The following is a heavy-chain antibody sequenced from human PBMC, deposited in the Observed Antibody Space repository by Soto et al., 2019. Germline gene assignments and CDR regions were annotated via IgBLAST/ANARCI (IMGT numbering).Heavy chain of an antibody. CDR1: GGSISSYY. D-gene: IGHD3-10*01. CDR3: ARGIYGSGSSLFDP. J-gene: IGHJ5*02. Sequence: SETLSLTCTVSGGSISSYYWSWIRQPAGKGLEWIGRIYTSGSTNYNPSLKSRVTMSVDTSKNQFSLKLSSATAADTAVYYCARGIYGSGSSLFDPWGQGTLVTVSS. CDR2: IYTSGST. V-gene: IGHV4-4*07.